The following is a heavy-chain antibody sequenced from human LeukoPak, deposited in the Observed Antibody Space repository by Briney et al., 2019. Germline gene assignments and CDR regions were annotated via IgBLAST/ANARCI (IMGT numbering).Heavy chain of an antibody. CDR1: GGSISSSSYY. V-gene: IGHV4-39*07. CDR3: ARMGIYSSGWYGFDY. J-gene: IGHJ4*02. CDR2: IYYSGST. Sequence: PSETLSLTCTVSGGSISSSSYYWGWIRQPPGKGLEWIGSIYYSGSTYYNPSLKSRVTISVDTSKNQFSLKLSSVTAADTAVYYCARMGIYSSGWYGFDYWGQGTRVTVSS. D-gene: IGHD6-19*01.